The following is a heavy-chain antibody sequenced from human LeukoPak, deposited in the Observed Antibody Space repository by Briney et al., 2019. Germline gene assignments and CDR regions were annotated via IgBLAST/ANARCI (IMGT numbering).Heavy chain of an antibody. D-gene: IGHD4-17*01. CDR1: GFTFDDYA. CDR2: ISWGGGST. CDR3: AKGTLGDYRAGPDY. V-gene: IGHV3-43D*03. J-gene: IGHJ4*02. Sequence: GGSLRLSCAASGFTFDDYAMHWVRPVAGKGLEWVSFISWGGGSTYYADSVKGRFTISRDNSKNSLYLQMNSLRAEDTALYYCAKGTLGDYRAGPDYWCRGTLVTVSS.